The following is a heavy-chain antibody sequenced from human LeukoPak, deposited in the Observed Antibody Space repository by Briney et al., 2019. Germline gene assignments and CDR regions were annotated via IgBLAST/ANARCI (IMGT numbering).Heavy chain of an antibody. V-gene: IGHV4-34*01. Sequence: PSETLSLTCAVYGGPFSGYYWSWIRQPPGKGLEWIGEINHSGSTNYNPSLKSRVTISVDTSKNQFSLKLSSVTAADTAVYYCARGRGRYCSSTSCLRAFDYWGQGTLVTVSS. CDR3: ARGRGRYCSSTSCLRAFDY. J-gene: IGHJ4*02. D-gene: IGHD2-2*01. CDR1: GGPFSGYY. CDR2: INHSGST.